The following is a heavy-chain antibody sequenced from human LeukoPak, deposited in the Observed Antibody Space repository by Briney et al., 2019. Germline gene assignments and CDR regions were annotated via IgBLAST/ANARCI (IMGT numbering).Heavy chain of an antibody. V-gene: IGHV3-9*01. J-gene: IGHJ4*02. Sequence: SLRLSCAASGFTFSSYWMHWVRQAPGKGLEWVSGISWNSGSMGYADSVKGRFTISRDNAKNSLYLQMNSLRAEDTALYYCAKDTPYDSSGYFDYWGQGTLVTVSS. CDR3: AKDTPYDSSGYFDY. CDR2: ISWNSGSM. D-gene: IGHD3-22*01. CDR1: GFTFSSYW.